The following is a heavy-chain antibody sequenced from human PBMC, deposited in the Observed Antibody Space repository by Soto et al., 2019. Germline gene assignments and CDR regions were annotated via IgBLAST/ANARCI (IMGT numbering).Heavy chain of an antibody. Sequence: SETLSLTCNVSGGSISSSSYYWGWIRQPPGKGLEWIASIYYSGHTYYNPSLKSRVTISVDTSKNQFSLKLSSVTAADTAVYYCAMSLWFGNTPNWFYPWGQGTLVTVSS. CDR2: IYYSGHT. J-gene: IGHJ5*02. D-gene: IGHD3-10*01. V-gene: IGHV4-39*01. CDR3: AMSLWFGNTPNWFYP. CDR1: GGSISSSSYY.